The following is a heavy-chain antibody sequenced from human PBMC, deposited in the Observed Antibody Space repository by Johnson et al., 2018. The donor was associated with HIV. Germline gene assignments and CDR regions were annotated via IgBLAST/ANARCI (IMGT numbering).Heavy chain of an antibody. D-gene: IGHD3-22*01. Sequence: SGTSVYYADSVKGRFSISRDNAKHSLYLQMNSLRAEDTAVYYCARDRGYWDAFDIWGQGTMVTVSS. V-gene: IGHV3-11*04. J-gene: IGHJ3*02. CDR2: SGTSV. CDR3: ARDRGYWDAFDI.